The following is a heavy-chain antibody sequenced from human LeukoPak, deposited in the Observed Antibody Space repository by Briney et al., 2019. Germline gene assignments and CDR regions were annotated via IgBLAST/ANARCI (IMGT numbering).Heavy chain of an antibody. CDR2: ISSNGGST. CDR3: VKDGTLNYDILTGYYTRTEYYFDY. Sequence: GGSLRLSCSASEFTFSSYAMHWVRQAPGKGLEYVSAISSNGGSTYYADSVKGRFTISRDNSKNTLYLQMSSLRAEDTAVYYCVKDGTLNYDILTGYYTRTEYYFDYWGQGTLVTVSS. V-gene: IGHV3-64D*06. J-gene: IGHJ4*02. CDR1: EFTFSSYA. D-gene: IGHD3-9*01.